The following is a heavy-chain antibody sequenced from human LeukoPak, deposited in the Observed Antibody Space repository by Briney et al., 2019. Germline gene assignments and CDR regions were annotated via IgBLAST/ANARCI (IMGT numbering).Heavy chain of an antibody. CDR3: ARDLYCGGDCYSNFDY. Sequence: GGSLRLSCAASGFTVSSNFMSWVRQAPGKGLEWVSVIYSRGSTYYADSVKGRFTISRHNSKNTLYLQMNSLRAEDTAVYYCARDLYCGGDCYSNFDYWGQGTLVTVSS. D-gene: IGHD2-21*02. V-gene: IGHV3-53*04. CDR2: IYSRGST. J-gene: IGHJ4*02. CDR1: GFTVSSNF.